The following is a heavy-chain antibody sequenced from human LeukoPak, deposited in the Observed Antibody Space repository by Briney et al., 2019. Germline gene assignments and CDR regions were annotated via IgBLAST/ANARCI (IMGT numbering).Heavy chain of an antibody. V-gene: IGHV1-2*02. D-gene: IGHD2-2*01. CDR1: GYTFTRYY. CDR3: ARTKPPCTSCLLLDF. Sequence: ASVKVSCKASGYTFTRYYIHSLRHAPGQGLEWMGWVNPNRGGRNYAPKFQGLVTMSSDTSIKTAYMELNRLISDDTAIYYCARTKPPCTSCLLLDFWGQGTLVTVSS. CDR2: VNPNRGGR. J-gene: IGHJ4*02.